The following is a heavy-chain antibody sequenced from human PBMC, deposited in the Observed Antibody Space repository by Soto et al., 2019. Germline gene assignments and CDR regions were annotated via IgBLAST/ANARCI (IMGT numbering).Heavy chain of an antibody. CDR2: LHYSGNT. CDR1: GGSISSTSYY. J-gene: IGHJ4*02. CDR3: ARHQACNNPSCFSRSTVTTRFLSRSFHY. Sequence: SETLSLTCTVSGGSISSTSYYWGWIRQPPGKGLEWIANLHYSGNTFSNPSLNSRVTMSVDASKNQFSLQLNSVTAADTAVYYCARHQACNNPSCFSRSTVTTRFLSRSFHYCGTGALVTVSS. D-gene: IGHD2-2*01. V-gene: IGHV4-39*01.